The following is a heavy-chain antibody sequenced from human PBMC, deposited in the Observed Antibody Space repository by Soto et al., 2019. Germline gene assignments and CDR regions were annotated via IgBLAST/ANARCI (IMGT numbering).Heavy chain of an antibody. Sequence: GGALRLSCAASGFTFSGSAMHWVRPASGKGLEWVGRIRSKANSYATAYAASVKGRFTISRDDSKNTAYLQMNSLKTEDTAVYYCTRHPILNGMDVWGQGTTVTVSS. J-gene: IGHJ6*02. D-gene: IGHD2-15*01. CDR3: TRHPILNGMDV. CDR2: IRSKANSYAT. V-gene: IGHV3-73*01. CDR1: GFTFSGSA.